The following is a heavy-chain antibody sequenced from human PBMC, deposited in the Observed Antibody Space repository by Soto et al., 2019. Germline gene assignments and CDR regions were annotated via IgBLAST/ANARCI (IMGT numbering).Heavy chain of an antibody. CDR2: LRWNDDK. J-gene: IGHJ4*02. V-gene: IGHV2-5*01. CDR3: AHRPRGQGRHFDASYYFDF. D-gene: IGHD3-9*01. Sequence: QISLKESGPTLVKPTQTLTLTCNFSGFSLNTRGEGVGWIRQPPGKGLEWLGLLRWNDDKLYSPSLRSRLTITKDTSKTQVVLTMTNMDPVDTATYYCAHRPRGQGRHFDASYYFDFWGQGTLVTVSS. CDR1: GFSLNTRGEG.